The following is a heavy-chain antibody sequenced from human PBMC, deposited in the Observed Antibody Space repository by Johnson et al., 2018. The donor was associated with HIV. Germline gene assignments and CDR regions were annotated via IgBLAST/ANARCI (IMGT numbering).Heavy chain of an antibody. CDR1: AFSFSGYA. CDR2: VSYDASNK. CDR3: ARDPGNGGRPFDAFDI. Sequence: VQPGRSLRLSCTSAFSFSGYAMHWVRQAPGKGLEWVAVVSYDASNKYYADSVKGRFTISRDNSKNTVFLQMDSLRGEDTADYYCARDPGNGGRPFDAFDIWGQGTMVTVSS. V-gene: IGHV3-30*04. J-gene: IGHJ3*02. D-gene: IGHD4-23*01.